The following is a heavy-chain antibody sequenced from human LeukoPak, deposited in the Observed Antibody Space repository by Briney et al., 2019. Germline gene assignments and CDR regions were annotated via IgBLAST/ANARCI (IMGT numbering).Heavy chain of an antibody. V-gene: IGHV6-1*01. Sequence: SQTLSLTCAISGDSVSSNSAAWNWIRQSPSRGLEWLGRTYYRSKWYNDYAVSVKSRITINPDTSKNQFSLKMNFVTAADTAVYYCARTGPEWDLRGTHWFDPWGQGTLVIVSS. CDR1: GDSVSSNSAA. D-gene: IGHD1-26*01. CDR3: ARTGPEWDLRGTHWFDP. CDR2: TYYRSKWYN. J-gene: IGHJ5*02.